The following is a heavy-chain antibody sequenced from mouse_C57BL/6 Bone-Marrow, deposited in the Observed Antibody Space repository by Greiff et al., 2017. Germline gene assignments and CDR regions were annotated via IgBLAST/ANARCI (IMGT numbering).Heavy chain of an antibody. D-gene: IGHD1-1*01. CDR3: ARPTEYYYYAMDY. CDR2: IYPGSGST. J-gene: IGHJ4*01. CDR1: GYTFTSYW. V-gene: IGHV1-55*01. Sequence: QVQLQQSGAELVKPGASVKMSCKASGYTFTSYWITWVKQRPGQGLEWIGDIYPGSGSTNYNEKFNSKATLTVDTSSSTAYMQLSSLTSEDSAVYYCARPTEYYYYAMDYWGQGTSVTVSS.